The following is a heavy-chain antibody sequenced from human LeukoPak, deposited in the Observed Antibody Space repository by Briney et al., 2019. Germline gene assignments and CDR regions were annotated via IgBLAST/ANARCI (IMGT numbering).Heavy chain of an antibody. V-gene: IGHV4-34*01. J-gene: IGHJ4*02. D-gene: IGHD1-26*01. Sequence: SETLSLTCAVYGGSFSGYYWSWIRQPPGKGLELIGEINHSGSTNYNPSLKSRVTISVDTSKNQFSLKLSSVTAADTAVYYCAREIVGATGGDYYFDYWGQGTLVTVSS. CDR3: AREIVGATGGDYYFDY. CDR1: GGSFSGYY. CDR2: INHSGST.